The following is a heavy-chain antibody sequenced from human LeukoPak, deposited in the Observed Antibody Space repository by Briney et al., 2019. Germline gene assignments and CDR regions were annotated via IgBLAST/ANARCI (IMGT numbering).Heavy chain of an antibody. D-gene: IGHD5-18*01. CDR1: GFPFIRYW. CDR3: ARDAAYGYDRFDS. J-gene: IGHJ4*02. V-gene: IGHV3-7*01. CDR2: IKEDGSDK. Sequence: PGGSLRLSCAVSGFPFIRYWMAWVRQAPGKGLEWVASIKEDGSDKNYVDSVKGRFTISRDNAKNSLSLQMNSLRAEDTAVYYCARDAAYGYDRFDSWGQGTQVTVSS.